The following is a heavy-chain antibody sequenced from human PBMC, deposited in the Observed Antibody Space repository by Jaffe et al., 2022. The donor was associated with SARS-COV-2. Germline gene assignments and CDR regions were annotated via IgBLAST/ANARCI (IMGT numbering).Heavy chain of an antibody. V-gene: IGHV4-31*03. CDR1: GGSINGGGYF. CDR2: IHNSGTT. D-gene: IGHD2-8*01. Sequence: QVRLQESGPGLVKPSQTLSLRCTVSGGSINGGGYFWSWIRQGPGKSLEWLGYIHNSGTTYYNPSLGSRISMSLDISENYFSLRLTSLTAADTAVYYCARERTNRNFYFGMDVWGQGTTVTVSS. CDR3: ARERTNRNFYFGMDV. J-gene: IGHJ6*02.